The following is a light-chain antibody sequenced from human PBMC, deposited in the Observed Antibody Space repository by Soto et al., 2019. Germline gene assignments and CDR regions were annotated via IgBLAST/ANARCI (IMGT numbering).Light chain of an antibody. CDR3: QQYDNLPPFT. V-gene: IGKV1-33*01. CDR2: DAS. Sequence: DIQMTQSPSSLSASVGDRVTITCQASQDISNYLNWYQQKPGKAPKLLIYDASNLETGVPSRFSGSGSGTDFTFTISSLPPADIATYYCQQYDNLPPFTFGPGTKVDIK. J-gene: IGKJ3*01. CDR1: QDISNY.